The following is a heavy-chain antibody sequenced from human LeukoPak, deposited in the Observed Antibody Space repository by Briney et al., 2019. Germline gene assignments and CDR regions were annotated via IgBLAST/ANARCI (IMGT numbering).Heavy chain of an antibody. D-gene: IGHD6-19*01. Sequence: GASVKVSCKASGYTFTSYGISWVRQAPGQGLEWMGWINPNSGGTNYAQKFQGRVTMTRDTSISTAYMELSRLRSDDTAVYYCARGGQWLVPIEKYYYYMDVWGKGTTVTISS. V-gene: IGHV1-2*02. CDR1: GYTFTSYG. CDR2: INPNSGGT. CDR3: ARGGQWLVPIEKYYYYMDV. J-gene: IGHJ6*03.